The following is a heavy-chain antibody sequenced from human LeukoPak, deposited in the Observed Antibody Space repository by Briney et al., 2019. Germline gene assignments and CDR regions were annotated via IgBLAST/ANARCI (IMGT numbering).Heavy chain of an antibody. Sequence: GGSLRLSCAASGFTLTNYWMHWVRQAPGKGLEWVSHINSDANRMNYADSVKGRFTISRDDAKTTLYLQMNSPRAEDTAVYYCTRTEGVGGHLHFDVWGRGTVVTVSS. V-gene: IGHV3-74*01. J-gene: IGHJ2*01. CDR2: INSDANRM. CDR1: GFTLTNYW. D-gene: IGHD3-3*01. CDR3: TRTEGVGGHLHFDV.